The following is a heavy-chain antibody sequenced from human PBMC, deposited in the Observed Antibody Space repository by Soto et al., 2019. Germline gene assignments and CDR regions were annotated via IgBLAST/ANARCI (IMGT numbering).Heavy chain of an antibody. Sequence: GASVKVSCKASGYTFTSYYMHWVRQAPGQGLEWMGIINPSGGSTSYAQKFRGRVTMTRDTSTSTVYMELSSLRSEDTAVYYCARGHYYDSSGYYHYFDYWGQGTLVTVSS. V-gene: IGHV1-46*01. D-gene: IGHD3-22*01. J-gene: IGHJ4*02. CDR2: INPSGGST. CDR3: ARGHYYDSSGYYHYFDY. CDR1: GYTFTSYY.